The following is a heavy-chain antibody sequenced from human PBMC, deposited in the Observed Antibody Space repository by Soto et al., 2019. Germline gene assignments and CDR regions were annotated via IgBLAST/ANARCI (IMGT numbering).Heavy chain of an antibody. V-gene: IGHV4-30-4*01. Sequence: PSATLSLTCSVSGDSISNLDYFWAWIRQPPGQALEYIGYIYKSATTYYNPSFESRVAISVDTSKSQFSLNVTSVTAADTAVYFCARGRYCLTGRCFPNWFDSWGQGALVTVS. CDR2: IYKSATT. CDR1: GDSISNLDYF. CDR3: ARGRYCLTGRCFPNWFDS. D-gene: IGHD7-27*01. J-gene: IGHJ5*01.